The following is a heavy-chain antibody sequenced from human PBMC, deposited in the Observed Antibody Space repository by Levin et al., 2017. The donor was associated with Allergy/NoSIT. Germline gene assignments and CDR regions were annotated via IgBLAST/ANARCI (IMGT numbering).Heavy chain of an antibody. CDR1: GGSLSSSGYH. J-gene: IGHJ4*02. Sequence: KPSETLSLNCTVSGGSLSSSGYHWTWIRQHPGQGLEWIGYIYHSGSTSYNPSLKSRVTISADTSKKQFSLTLNSVTAADTAIYYCAREDGYVFDYWGQGTLVTVSS. CDR2: IYHSGST. D-gene: IGHD5-24*01. V-gene: IGHV4-31*03. CDR3: AREDGYVFDY.